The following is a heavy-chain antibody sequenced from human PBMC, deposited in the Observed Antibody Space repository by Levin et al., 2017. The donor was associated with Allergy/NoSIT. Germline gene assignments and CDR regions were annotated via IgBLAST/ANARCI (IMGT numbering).Heavy chain of an antibody. Sequence: GGSLRLSCAASGFTFSSYGMHWVRQAPGKGLEWVAVIWYDGSNKYYADSVKGRFTISRDNSKNTLYLQMNSLRAEDTAVYYCARDRSSGWSLADAFDIWGQGTMVTVSS. J-gene: IGHJ3*02. CDR3: ARDRSSGWSLADAFDI. V-gene: IGHV3-33*01. D-gene: IGHD6-19*01. CDR1: GFTFSSYG. CDR2: IWYDGSNK.